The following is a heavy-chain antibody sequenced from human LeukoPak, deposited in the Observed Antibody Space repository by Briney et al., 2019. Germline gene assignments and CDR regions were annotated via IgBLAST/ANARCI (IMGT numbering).Heavy chain of an antibody. D-gene: IGHD3-22*01. J-gene: IGHJ1*01. CDR2: INPSGGST. V-gene: IGHV1-46*01. CDR3: ARGWYYDSSGYPTSGYFQH. CDR1: GYTFTSYY. Sequence: ASVTLSFTSSGYTFTSYYMHWVRHAPGQGLEWMGIINPSGGSTSYAHEFQGRVTMTRDTSTSTVYMELSSLGSEDTAVYYCARGWYYDSSGYPTSGYFQHWGQGTLVTVSS.